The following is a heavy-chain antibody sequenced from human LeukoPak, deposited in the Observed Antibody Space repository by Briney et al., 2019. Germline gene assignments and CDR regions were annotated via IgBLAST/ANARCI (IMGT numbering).Heavy chain of an antibody. J-gene: IGHJ6*03. CDR3: ATGGGFELPQSAIQYYYYYYMDV. D-gene: IGHD3-10*01. CDR2: INHSGST. CDR1: GGSFSGYY. Sequence: SETLSLTCAVYGGSFSGYYWSWIRQPPGKGLEWIGEINHSGSTNYNPSLKSRVTISVDTSKNQFSLKLSSVTAADTAVYYCATGGGFELPQSAIQYYYYYYMDVWGQGTMVTVSS. V-gene: IGHV4-34*01.